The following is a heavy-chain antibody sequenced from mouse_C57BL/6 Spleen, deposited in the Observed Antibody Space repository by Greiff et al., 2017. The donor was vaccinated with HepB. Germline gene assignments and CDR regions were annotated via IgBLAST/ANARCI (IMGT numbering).Heavy chain of an antibody. CDR3: ARRGWANPYYFDY. CDR2: IYPGDGDT. D-gene: IGHD3-1*01. V-gene: IGHV1-82*01. J-gene: IGHJ2*01. Sequence: VQRVESGPELVKPGASVKISCKASGYAFSSSWMNWVKQRPGKGLEWIGRIYPGDGDTNYNGKFKGKATLTADKSSSTAYMQLSSLTSEDSAVYFCARRGWANPYYFDYWGQGTTLTVSS. CDR1: GYAFSSSW.